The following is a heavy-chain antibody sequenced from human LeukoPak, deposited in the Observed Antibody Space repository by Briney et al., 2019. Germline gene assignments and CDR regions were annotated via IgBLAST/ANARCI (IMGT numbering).Heavy chain of an antibody. J-gene: IGHJ4*02. CDR3: ARSSPRDGDYGPVGY. CDR2: IYYSGST. Sequence: PSETLSLTCTVSGGSISSSSYYWGWIRQPPGKGLEWIGSIYYSGSTYYNPSLKSRVTIPVDTSKNQFSLKLSSVTAADTAVYYCARSSPRDGDYGPVGYWGQGTLVTVSS. D-gene: IGHD4-17*01. CDR1: GGSISSSSYY. V-gene: IGHV4-39*07.